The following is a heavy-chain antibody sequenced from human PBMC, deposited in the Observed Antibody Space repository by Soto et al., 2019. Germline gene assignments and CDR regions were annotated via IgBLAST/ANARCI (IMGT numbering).Heavy chain of an antibody. Sequence: QVQLVQSGAEVKKPGSSVKVSCKASGGTFSSYAISWVRQAPGQGLEWMGGIIPIFGTANYAQKFQGRVTITADESTITAYVERSSRRSEDTAVYYCARGRSWRDTAMVDYYYYYGMDVWGQGTTVTVSS. CDR2: IIPIFGTA. J-gene: IGHJ6*02. D-gene: IGHD5-18*01. V-gene: IGHV1-69*01. CDR1: GGTFSSYA. CDR3: ARGRSWRDTAMVDYYYYYGMDV.